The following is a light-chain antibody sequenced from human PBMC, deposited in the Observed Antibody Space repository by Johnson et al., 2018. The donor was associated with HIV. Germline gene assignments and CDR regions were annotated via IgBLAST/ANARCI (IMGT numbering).Light chain of an antibody. Sequence: QSVLTQPPSVSAAPGQKVTISCSGSNSDIGNNYVSWYQQLPETVPKLLIYDNNKRPSGIPDRFSGSKSDTSATLGITGLQTGDEADYYCGTWDSSLSAYVFGTGTKVTVL. CDR2: DNN. V-gene: IGLV1-51*01. J-gene: IGLJ1*01. CDR1: NSDIGNNY. CDR3: GTWDSSLSAYV.